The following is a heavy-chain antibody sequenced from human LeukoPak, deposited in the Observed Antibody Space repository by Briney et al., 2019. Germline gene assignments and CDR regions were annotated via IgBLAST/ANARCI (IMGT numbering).Heavy chain of an antibody. J-gene: IGHJ4*02. D-gene: IGHD2-2*01. CDR1: GFTFSSYA. Sequence: GGSLRLSCAASGFTFSSYAMSWVRQAPGKGLEWVSAISGSGGSTYYPDSVKGRFTISRDNSKNTLYLQMNSLRAEDTAVYYCAKDIVVVPAATYDYWGQGTLVTVSS. CDR2: ISGSGGST. CDR3: AKDIVVVPAATYDY. V-gene: IGHV3-23*01.